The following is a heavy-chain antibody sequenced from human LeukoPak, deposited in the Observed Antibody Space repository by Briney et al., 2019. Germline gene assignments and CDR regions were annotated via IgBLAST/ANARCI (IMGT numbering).Heavy chain of an antibody. D-gene: IGHD3-3*01. CDR3: AKGITIFGVVDAFDI. J-gene: IGHJ3*02. CDR1: GFTFSTYA. CDR2: ISGSGGST. Sequence: GGSLRLSCAASGFTFSTYAMSWVRQAPGKGLEWVSGISGSGGSTYYADSVKGRFIISRDNSKNTLYLQMNSLRAEDTAVYYCAKGITIFGVVDAFDIWGQGTMVTVSS. V-gene: IGHV3-23*01.